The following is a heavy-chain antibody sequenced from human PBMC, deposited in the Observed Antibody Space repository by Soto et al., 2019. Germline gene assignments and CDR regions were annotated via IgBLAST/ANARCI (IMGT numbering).Heavy chain of an antibody. V-gene: IGHV4-31*03. J-gene: IGHJ4*02. D-gene: IGHD2-2*01. CDR2: IYYSGST. Sequence: QVQLQESGPGLVKPSQTLSLTCTVSGGSISSGGYYWSWIRQHPGKALEWIGYIYYSGSTYYNPSLKSRVTISVDTSKNQFSLKLSSVTAADTAVYYCARSSTSANYFDYWGQGTLVTVSS. CDR3: ARSSTSANYFDY. CDR1: GGSISSGGYY.